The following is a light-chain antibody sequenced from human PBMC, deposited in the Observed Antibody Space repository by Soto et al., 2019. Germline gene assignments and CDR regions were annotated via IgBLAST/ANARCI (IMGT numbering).Light chain of an antibody. CDR2: DVS. CDR1: SSDVGNYNY. Sequence: QSALTQPASVSGSPGQSSTIYCTGSSSDVGNYNYVSCYQHHPGKAPRLIFYDVSHRPSGVSNRFSGSKSDNTASLTISGLQAEDEADYYCSSYRTDNTLVFGGGTKLTVL. CDR3: SSYRTDNTLV. V-gene: IGLV2-14*03. J-gene: IGLJ2*01.